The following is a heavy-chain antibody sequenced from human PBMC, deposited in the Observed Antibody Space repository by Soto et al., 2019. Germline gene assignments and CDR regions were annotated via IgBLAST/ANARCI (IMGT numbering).Heavy chain of an antibody. CDR1: GLIFSKYW. J-gene: IGHJ4*02. D-gene: IGHD6-13*01. CDR3: ARGGSDSSWYWRD. CDR2: IKEDGSQI. Sequence: DVQLVESGGGLVQPGGSLRLSCTASGLIFSKYWMTWVRQAPGKGPEWVANIKEDGSQIDYVDSVKGRFTVSRDNAKNSVYLQMNTLSVEDTAIYYCARGGSDSSWYWRDWGQGALVTVSS. V-gene: IGHV3-7*04.